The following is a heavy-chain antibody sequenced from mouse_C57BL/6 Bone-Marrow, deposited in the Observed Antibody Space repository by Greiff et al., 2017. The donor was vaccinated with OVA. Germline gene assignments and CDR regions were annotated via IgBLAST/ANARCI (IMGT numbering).Heavy chain of an antibody. CDR2: IDPENGDT. D-gene: IGHD1-1*01. V-gene: IGHV14-4*01. J-gene: IGHJ4*01. CDR3: FYYYGSSYEGDY. Sequence: EVKLQESGAELVRPGASVKLSCTASGFNIKDDYMHWVKQRPEQGLEWIGWIDPENGDTEYASKFQGKATITADTSSNTAYLQLSSLTSEDTAVYYCFYYYGSSYEGDYWGQGTSVTVSS. CDR1: GFNIKDDY.